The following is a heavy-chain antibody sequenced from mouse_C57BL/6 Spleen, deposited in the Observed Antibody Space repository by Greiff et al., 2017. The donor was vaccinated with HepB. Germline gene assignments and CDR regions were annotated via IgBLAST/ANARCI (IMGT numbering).Heavy chain of an antibody. CDR1: GYTFTSYT. J-gene: IGHJ2*01. CDR2: INPSSGYT. CDR3: ARWDSNYDFDY. Sequence: QVQLKQSGAELARPGASVKMSCKASGYTFTSYTMHWVKQRPGQGLEWIGYINPSSGYTKYNQKFKDKATLTADKSTSTAYMQLSSLTSEDSAVYYCARWDSNYDFDYWGQGTTLTVSS. D-gene: IGHD2-5*01. V-gene: IGHV1-4*01.